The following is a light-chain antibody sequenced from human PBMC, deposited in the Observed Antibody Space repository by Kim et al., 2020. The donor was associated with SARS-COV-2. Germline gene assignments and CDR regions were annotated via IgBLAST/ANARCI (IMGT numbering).Light chain of an antibody. CDR2: EDD. J-gene: IGLJ2*01. CDR3: QSYNRDNVL. V-gene: IGLV6-57*03. CDR1: SGSIDDNY. Sequence: GKTVTSSCTRSSGSIDDNYVQWYQQRPGGVPTTVIYEDDQRPSGVSDRFSGSIDNSPNSASLTISGLRTEDEADYYCQSYNRDNVLFGGGTQLTVL.